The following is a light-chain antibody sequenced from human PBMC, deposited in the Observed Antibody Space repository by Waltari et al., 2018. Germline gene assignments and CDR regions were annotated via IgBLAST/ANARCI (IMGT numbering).Light chain of an antibody. CDR1: SANVGSYAL. Sequence: SALTQPASVSGSPGQSITISCTETSANVGSYALLSWYPRHPGGATKLLIYAVSERPSGVSIRVSGSKSVNTPSLTISGLQPEDEADYYCCAFAGRGFYVFGTGTQVTVL. CDR3: CAFAGRGFYV. CDR2: AVS. J-gene: IGLJ1*01. V-gene: IGLV2-23*02.